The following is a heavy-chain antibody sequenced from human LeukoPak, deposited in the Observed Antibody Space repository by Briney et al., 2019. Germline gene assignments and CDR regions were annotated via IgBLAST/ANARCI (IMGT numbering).Heavy chain of an antibody. CDR2: ISGYNDNP. J-gene: IGHJ5*02. D-gene: IGHD2-2*01. CDR3: ARVGRDCRDTRCTWSDWLDP. Sequence: ASVKVSCKASGYTFTRFGISWVRQAPGQGLEWMGWISGYNDNPHYAQSFQGRVTMTTDTSSSTAYMELRSLGSDDTAVYYCARVGRDCRDTRCTWSDWLDPWGQGTLVTVSP. V-gene: IGHV1-18*01. CDR1: GYTFTRFG.